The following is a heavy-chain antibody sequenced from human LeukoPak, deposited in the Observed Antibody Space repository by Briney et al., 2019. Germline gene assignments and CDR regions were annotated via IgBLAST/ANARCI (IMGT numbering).Heavy chain of an antibody. CDR1: GFTVITND. CDR2: LYSDGNT. D-gene: IGHD1-14*01. J-gene: IGHJ4*02. V-gene: IGHV3-53*01. CDR3: ARGVEPLAANTLAY. Sequence: GGSLRLSCAASGFTVITNDMSWVCAGPGEGLEWASVLYSDGNTKYAGSVQGRFTISRDNSKNTLYLEMNSLSPDDTAVYYCARGVEPLAANTLAYWGQGTLVTVSS.